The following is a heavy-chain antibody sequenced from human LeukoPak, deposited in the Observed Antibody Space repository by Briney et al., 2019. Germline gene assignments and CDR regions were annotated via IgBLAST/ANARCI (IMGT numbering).Heavy chain of an antibody. J-gene: IGHJ4*02. CDR2: INPNSGGT. CDR3: ARAKWELPWDY. D-gene: IGHD1-26*01. Sequence: GASVKVSCKASGYTFTGYYMHWVRQAPGQGLGWMGRINPNSGGTNYAQKFQGRVTMTRDTSISTAYMELSRLRSDDTAVYYCARAKWELPWDYWGQGTLVTVSS. V-gene: IGHV1-2*06. CDR1: GYTFTGYY.